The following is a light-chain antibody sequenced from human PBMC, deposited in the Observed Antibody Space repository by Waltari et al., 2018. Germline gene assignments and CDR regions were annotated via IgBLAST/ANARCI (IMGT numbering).Light chain of an antibody. Sequence: EVVLTQSPVTLSVSPGERATLSCRASQSVNNKLAWYQQKPGQAPRLLLSDATTRAAGIPARFRGSGSGTDFTLTISSLQSEDFAIYFCQQYNDWPPGTFGPGTKVDFK. CDR1: QSVNNK. V-gene: IGKV3-15*01. CDR2: DAT. J-gene: IGKJ1*01. CDR3: QQYNDWPPGT.